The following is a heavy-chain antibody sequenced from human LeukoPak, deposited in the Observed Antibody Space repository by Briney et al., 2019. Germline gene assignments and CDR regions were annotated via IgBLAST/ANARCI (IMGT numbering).Heavy chain of an antibody. D-gene: IGHD3-3*01. Sequence: PSETLSLTCTIFGSSISDNYYWGWIRRPPGKGLEWIGSVYHSGSTYYNPSLKSRVTLSVDTSNNHFSPKLRSVTAADTAVYYCARHNYYHFWSTLNWFDPWGQGTLVTVSS. J-gene: IGHJ5*02. CDR2: VYHSGST. V-gene: IGHV4-38-2*02. CDR1: GSSISDNYY. CDR3: ARHNYYHFWSTLNWFDP.